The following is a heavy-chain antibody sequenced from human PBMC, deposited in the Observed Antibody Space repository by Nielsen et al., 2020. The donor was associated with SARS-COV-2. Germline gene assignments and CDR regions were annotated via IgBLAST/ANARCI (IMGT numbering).Heavy chain of an antibody. J-gene: IGHJ4*01. Sequence: ASVKVSCKVSGYTLTELSMHWVRQAPGQGLEWMGRINPNSGGTNYAQKFQGRVTMTRDTSISTAYMELRSLRSDDTAAYYCARDVNMITFGGVMYY. CDR1: GYTLTELS. CDR2: INPNSGGT. CDR3: ARDVNMITFGGVMYY. V-gene: IGHV1-2*06. D-gene: IGHD3-16*01.